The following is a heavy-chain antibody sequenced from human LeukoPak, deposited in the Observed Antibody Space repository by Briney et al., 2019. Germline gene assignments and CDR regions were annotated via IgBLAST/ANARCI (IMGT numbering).Heavy chain of an antibody. V-gene: IGHV3-30-3*01. CDR1: GFTFSSYA. Sequence: GGSLRLSCAASGFTFSSYAMHWVRQAPGKGLEWVAVISYDGSNKYYADSVKGRFTISRDNSKNTLYLQMNSLRAEDTAVYYCARGSIEQQLVLIDYWGQGTLVTVSS. CDR3: ARGSIEQQLVLIDY. CDR2: ISYDGSNK. D-gene: IGHD6-13*01. J-gene: IGHJ4*02.